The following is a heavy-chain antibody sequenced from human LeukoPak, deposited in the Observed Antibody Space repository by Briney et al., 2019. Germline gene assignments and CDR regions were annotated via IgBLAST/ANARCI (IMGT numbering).Heavy chain of an antibody. V-gene: IGHV3-66*01. Sequence: GGSLRLSCAASGFTFSDYYMSWVRQAPGKGLEWVSVIYSGGSTYYADSVKGRFTISRDNSKNTLYLQMNSLRAEDTAVYYCARFGPTYYYDSSGYFYYWGQGTLVTVSS. J-gene: IGHJ4*02. CDR2: IYSGGST. CDR1: GFTFSDYY. CDR3: ARFGPTYYYDSSGYFYY. D-gene: IGHD3-22*01.